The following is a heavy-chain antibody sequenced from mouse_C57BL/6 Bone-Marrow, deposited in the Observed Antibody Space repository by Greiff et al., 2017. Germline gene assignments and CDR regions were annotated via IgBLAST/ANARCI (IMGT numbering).Heavy chain of an antibody. V-gene: IGHV1-63*01. CDR3: ARSRRRAMDY. CDR1: GYTFTNYW. J-gene: IGHJ4*01. Sequence: VQGVESGAELVRPGTSVKMSCKASGYTFTNYWIGWAKQRPGHGLEWIGDIYPGGGYTNYNEKFKGKATLTADKSSSTAYMQFSSLTSEDSAIYYCARSRRRAMDYWGQGTSVTVSS. CDR2: IYPGGGYT.